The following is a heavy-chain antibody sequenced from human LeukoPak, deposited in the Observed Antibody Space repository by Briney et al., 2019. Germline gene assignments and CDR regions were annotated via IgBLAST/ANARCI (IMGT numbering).Heavy chain of an antibody. Sequence: PSETLSLTCVVSGYSISSGYYWGWIRQPPGKGVEGIGSIYHSGTAYYHPSLKSRVTISVDTSRNQFSLKLSSVTAADTAVYYCATVHDGNWFDPWGQGTLVTVSS. D-gene: IGHD1-1*01. CDR3: ATVHDGNWFDP. J-gene: IGHJ5*02. V-gene: IGHV4-38-2*01. CDR1: GYSISSGYY. CDR2: IYHSGTA.